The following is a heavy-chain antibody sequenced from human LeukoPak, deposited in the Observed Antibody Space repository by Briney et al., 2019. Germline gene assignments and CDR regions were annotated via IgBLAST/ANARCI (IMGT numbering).Heavy chain of an antibody. Sequence: SGGSLRLSCAASGFDFDDFAMHWVRQAPGKVLEWVSLISWDGGSTYYADSVKGRFTISRDNSKNSLYLQMNSLRAEDTALYYCAKLGPGGVDYWGQGTLVTVSS. D-gene: IGHD3-16*01. CDR3: AKLGPGGVDY. J-gene: IGHJ4*02. V-gene: IGHV3-43D*03. CDR1: GFDFDDFA. CDR2: ISWDGGST.